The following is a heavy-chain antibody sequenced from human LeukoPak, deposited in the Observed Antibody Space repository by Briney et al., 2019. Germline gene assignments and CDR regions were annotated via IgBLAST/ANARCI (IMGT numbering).Heavy chain of an antibody. D-gene: IGHD3-22*01. CDR3: ARHRNYYYDSSGYLEP. J-gene: IGHJ5*02. CDR1: GFTVSSNY. Sequence: GGSLRLSCAASGFTVSSNYMSWLRQAPGKGLEWVSVIYSGGSTYYADSVKGRFTISRDNSKNTLYLQMNSLRAEDTAVYYCARHRNYYYDSSGYLEPWGQGTLVTVSS. V-gene: IGHV3-66*04. CDR2: IYSGGST.